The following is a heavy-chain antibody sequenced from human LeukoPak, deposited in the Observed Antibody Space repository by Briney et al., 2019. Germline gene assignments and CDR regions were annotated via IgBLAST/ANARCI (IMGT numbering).Heavy chain of an antibody. V-gene: IGHV4-34*01. CDR2: ISHSGST. CDR3: ARGQARLSWFDP. CDR1: GGSFSGYY. Sequence: PSETLSLTCAVYGGSFSGYYWSWIRQPPGKGLKWIGSISHSGSTYYNPSLKSRVTISVDTSKNQFSLKLSSVTAADTAVYYCARGQARLSWFDPWGQGTLVTVSS. D-gene: IGHD6-19*01. J-gene: IGHJ5*02.